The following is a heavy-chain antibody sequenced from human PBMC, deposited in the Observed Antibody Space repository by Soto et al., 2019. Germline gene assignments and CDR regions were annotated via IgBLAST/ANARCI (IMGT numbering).Heavy chain of an antibody. Sequence: SETLSLPCTVYACSISRGGYYWFCIRQHPGKGLEWIGYIYYSGSTYYNSSLKSRVTISVDTSKNQFSLKLSSVTAADTAVYYCARKYCSGGSCYPHDAFDIWGQGTMVT. V-gene: IGHV4-31*03. D-gene: IGHD2-15*01. CDR2: IYYSGST. CDR1: ACSISRGGYY. CDR3: ARKYCSGGSCYPHDAFDI. J-gene: IGHJ3*02.